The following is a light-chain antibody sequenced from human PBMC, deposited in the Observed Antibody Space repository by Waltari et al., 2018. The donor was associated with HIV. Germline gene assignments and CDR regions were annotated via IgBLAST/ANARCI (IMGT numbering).Light chain of an antibody. CDR2: DNE. CDR3: GTWDSSLSLYV. Sequence: QSILTQPPSLSAAPGQKVTISCSGDNSNLGNNYVSWYQQFPGRAPRLLIYDNEKRPSGIPDRFSASKAGMSATLDIAGLQIVDEADYYCGTWDSSLSLYVFGTGTTVAVL. J-gene: IGLJ1*01. V-gene: IGLV1-51*01. CDR1: NSNLGNNY.